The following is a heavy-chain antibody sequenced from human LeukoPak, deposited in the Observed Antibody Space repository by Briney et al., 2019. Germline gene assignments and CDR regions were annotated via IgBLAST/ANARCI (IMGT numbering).Heavy chain of an antibody. J-gene: IGHJ5*02. Sequence: SETLSLTCSVSGDSINSGGYYWTWIRQRPGKGLEWIGYVYYSGDTYSNPSLKSRVTISVDTAKNQFSLKLSSVTAADTAVYYCARRSPRARFDPWGQGTLVTVSS. CDR1: GDSINSGGYY. V-gene: IGHV4-31*03. CDR3: ARRSPRARFDP. D-gene: IGHD3-10*01. CDR2: VYYSGDT.